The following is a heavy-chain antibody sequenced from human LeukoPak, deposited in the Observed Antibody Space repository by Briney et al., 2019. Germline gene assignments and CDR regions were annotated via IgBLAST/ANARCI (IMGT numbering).Heavy chain of an antibody. J-gene: IGHJ5*02. Sequence: SETLSLTCKVSGGSINSYYWSWIRQPPGKGLEWVGYIYYIGKTNYNPSLKSRVTISLDTSKNQVSLILTSVTAADTAVYYCAGLAVATTSWFDPWGQGTLVTVSS. D-gene: IGHD2-15*01. CDR1: GGSINSYY. V-gene: IGHV4-59*01. CDR3: AGLAVATTSWFDP. CDR2: IYYIGKT.